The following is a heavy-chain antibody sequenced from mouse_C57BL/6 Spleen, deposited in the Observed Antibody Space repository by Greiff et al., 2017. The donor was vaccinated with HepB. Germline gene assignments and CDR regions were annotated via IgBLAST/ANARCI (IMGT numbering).Heavy chain of an antibody. Sequence: EVQLQQSGPELVKPGASVKISCKASGYTFTDYYMNWVKQSHGKSLEWIGDINPNNGGTSYNQKFKGKATLTVDKSSSTAYMELRSLTSEDSAVYYCAFITTVVATRSNWYFDVWGTGTTVTVSS. CDR2: INPNNGGT. V-gene: IGHV1-26*01. CDR3: AFITTVVATRSNWYFDV. D-gene: IGHD1-1*01. CDR1: GYTFTDYY. J-gene: IGHJ1*03.